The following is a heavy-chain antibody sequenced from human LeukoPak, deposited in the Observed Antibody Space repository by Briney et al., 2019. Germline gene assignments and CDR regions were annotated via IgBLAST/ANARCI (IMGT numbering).Heavy chain of an antibody. J-gene: IGHJ4*02. CDR2: INAGNGNT. CDR1: GYTFTSYA. D-gene: IGHD1-26*01. V-gene: IGHV1-3*01. Sequence: GASVKVSCKASGYTFTSYAMRWVRQAPGQSLEWMGWINAGNGNTKYSQKFQGRVTITRDTSASTAYMELSSLRSEDTAVYYCARDLKEWEYYFDYWGQGTLVTVSS. CDR3: ARDLKEWEYYFDY.